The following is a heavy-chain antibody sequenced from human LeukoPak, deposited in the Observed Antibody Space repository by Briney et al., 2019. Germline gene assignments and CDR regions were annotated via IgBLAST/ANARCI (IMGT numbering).Heavy chain of an antibody. Sequence: SETLSLTCAVYGGSFSGYYWSWIRQPPGKGLEWIGEINHSGSTNYNPSLKSRVTISVDTSKNQFSLKLSSVTAADTAVYYCARADYYGSGSYSLDYWGQGTLVTVSS. J-gene: IGHJ4*02. CDR2: INHSGST. CDR1: GGSFSGYY. V-gene: IGHV4-34*01. CDR3: ARADYYGSGSYSLDY. D-gene: IGHD3-10*01.